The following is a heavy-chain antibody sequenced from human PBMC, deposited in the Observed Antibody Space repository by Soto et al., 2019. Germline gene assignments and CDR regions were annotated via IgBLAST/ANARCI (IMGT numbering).Heavy chain of an antibody. D-gene: IGHD5-18*01. V-gene: IGHV3-33*01. CDR3: ARDLRRGYSYGSDY. Sequence: GGSLRLSCVTSGFTFSNYGMHWVRQAPGKGLEWVAVIWYDGGNTYFADSVKGRFTISRDNSKSTMYLQMSSLRAEDTAVYYCARDLRRGYSYGSDYWGQGTLVTVSS. J-gene: IGHJ4*02. CDR2: IWYDGGNT. CDR1: GFTFSNYG.